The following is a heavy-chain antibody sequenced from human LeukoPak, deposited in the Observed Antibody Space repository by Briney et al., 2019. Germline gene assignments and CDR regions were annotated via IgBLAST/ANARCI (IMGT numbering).Heavy chain of an antibody. CDR3: AKVGRASWAPYYFDY. CDR1: GFTFSSYA. D-gene: IGHD2-2*01. V-gene: IGHV3-64*04. Sequence: GGSLRLSCSASGFTFSSYAMHWVRQAPGKGLEYVSAISSNGGSTYYADSVKGRLTISRDNSKNTLYLQMNNLRAEDTAVYYCAKVGRASWAPYYFDYWGQGTLVTVSS. J-gene: IGHJ4*02. CDR2: ISSNGGST.